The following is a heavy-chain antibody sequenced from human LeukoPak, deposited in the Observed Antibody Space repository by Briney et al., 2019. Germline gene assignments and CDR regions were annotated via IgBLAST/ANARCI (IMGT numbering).Heavy chain of an antibody. V-gene: IGHV4-59*01. CDR3: SGSGGYNSFDI. D-gene: IGHD5-24*01. Sequence: SETLSLTCSISSGSITNYSWSWIRQPPGKGLEWVGYVYYSGSSTYNASPVSRVTMFADTTNNHLFLQQMSVTAAETAVYYCSGSGGYNSFDIWGQGALVSVSS. CDR2: VYYSGSS. CDR1: SGSITNYS. J-gene: IGHJ4*02.